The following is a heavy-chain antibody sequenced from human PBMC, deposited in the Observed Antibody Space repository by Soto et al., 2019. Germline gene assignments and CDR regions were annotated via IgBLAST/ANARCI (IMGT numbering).Heavy chain of an antibody. CDR1: GYSFTTYG. J-gene: IGHJ4*02. CDR2: ISTDKGNT. V-gene: IGHV1-18*01. Sequence: ASVKVSCKASGYSFTTYGMTWVRQAPGQGLEWMGWISTDKGNTKYAQNFQSRATLTTDTSTSTAYMELRSLSSDDTAVYYCARDRDWNLDYWGQGTLVTVSS. CDR3: ARDRDWNLDY. D-gene: IGHD2-21*02.